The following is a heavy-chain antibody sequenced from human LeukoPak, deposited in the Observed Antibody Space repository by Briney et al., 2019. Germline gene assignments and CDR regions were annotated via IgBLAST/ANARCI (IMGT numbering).Heavy chain of an antibody. CDR3: AKVGSSSWYSRINNWFDP. J-gene: IGHJ5*02. V-gene: IGHV3-23*01. D-gene: IGHD6-13*01. CDR2: ISGSGGST. CDR1: GFTFSSYA. Sequence: LSGGSLRLSCAASGFTFSSYAMSWVRQAPGKGLEWVSAISGSGGSTYYADSVKGRVTISRDNSKNPLYLQMNSLRAEDTAVYYCAKVGSSSWYSRINNWFDPWGQGTLVTVSS.